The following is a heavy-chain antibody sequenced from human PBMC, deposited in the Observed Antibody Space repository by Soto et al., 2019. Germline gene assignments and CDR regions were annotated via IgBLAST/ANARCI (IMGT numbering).Heavy chain of an antibody. V-gene: IGHV1-69*13. Sequence: GPSVKVSCKASGGTFTNYAFSWVRQAPGQGLEWMGGIIPIFGTPDYAQKFQGRVTITADESTRTASMELSSLRSDDTAVYYCARERSVGYCITTTCPKPFYYSAMDVWGQGTTVTVSS. D-gene: IGHD2-2*01. J-gene: IGHJ6*02. CDR1: GGTFTNYA. CDR3: ARERSVGYCITTTCPKPFYYSAMDV. CDR2: IIPIFGTP.